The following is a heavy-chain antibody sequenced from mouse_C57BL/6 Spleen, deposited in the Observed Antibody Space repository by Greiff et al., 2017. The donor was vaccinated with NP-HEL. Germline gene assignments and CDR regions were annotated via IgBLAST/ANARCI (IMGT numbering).Heavy chain of an antibody. CDR1: GFTFSDYY. V-gene: IGHV5-16*01. Sequence: DVKLVESEGGLVQPGSSMKLSCTASGFTFSDYYMAWVRQVPEKGLEWVANINYDGSSTYYLDSLKSRFIISRDNAKNILYLQMSSLKAEDTATYYCARERNLYAMDYWGQGTSVTVSS. CDR2: INYDGSST. J-gene: IGHJ4*01. CDR3: ARERNLYAMDY.